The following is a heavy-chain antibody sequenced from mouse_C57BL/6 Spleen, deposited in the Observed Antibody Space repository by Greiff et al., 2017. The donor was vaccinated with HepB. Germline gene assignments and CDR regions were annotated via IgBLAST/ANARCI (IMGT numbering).Heavy chain of an antibody. Sequence: QVQLQQSGAELVRPGTSVKVSCKASGYAFTNYLIEWVKQRPGQGLEWIGVINPGSGGTNYNEKFKGKATLTADKSSSTAYMQLSSLTSEDSAVYFCARRRYYAIDCWGQGTSVTGSS. V-gene: IGHV1-54*01. CDR2: INPGSGGT. CDR1: GYAFTNYL. CDR3: ARRRYYAIDC. J-gene: IGHJ4*01.